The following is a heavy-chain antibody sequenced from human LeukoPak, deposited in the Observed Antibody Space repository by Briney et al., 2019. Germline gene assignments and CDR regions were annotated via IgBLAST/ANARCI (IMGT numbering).Heavy chain of an antibody. D-gene: IGHD2-15*01. CDR2: ISAYNGNT. J-gene: IGHJ4*02. V-gene: IGHV1-18*01. Sequence: EASVKVSCKASGYTFTSYGISWVRQAPGQGLEWMGWISAYNGNTNYAQKLQGRVTMTTDTSTSTAYMELRSLRSDDTAVYYCARGSPDIVVVVAAPWYFDYWGQGTLVTASS. CDR1: GYTFTSYG. CDR3: ARGSPDIVVVVAAPWYFDY.